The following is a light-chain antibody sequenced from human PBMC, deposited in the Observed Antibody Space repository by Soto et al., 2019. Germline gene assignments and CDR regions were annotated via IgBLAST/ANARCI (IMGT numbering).Light chain of an antibody. CDR3: CSYAGSYVYV. Sequence: QSALTQPRSVSGSPGQSVSISCTGTSSDVGGYNYVSWYQQHPGKAPKLMLHDVSKRPSGVPDRFSGSKSGNTASLTISGLQAEDEADYYCCSYAGSYVYVFGTGTKVT. CDR2: DVS. CDR1: SSDVGGYNY. J-gene: IGLJ1*01. V-gene: IGLV2-11*01.